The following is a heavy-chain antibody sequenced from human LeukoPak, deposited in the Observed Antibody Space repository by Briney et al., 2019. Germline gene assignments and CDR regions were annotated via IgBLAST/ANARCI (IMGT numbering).Heavy chain of an antibody. CDR3: ARYYYDSSGYYFFDY. Sequence: SETLSLTCTVSGGSISSSSYSWGWVRQPPGKGLEWIGSIYYSGSTYYNPSLKSRVTISVDTSKNQFSLKLSSVTAADTAVYYCARYYYDSSGYYFFDYWGQGTLVTVSS. D-gene: IGHD3-22*01. CDR2: IYYSGST. J-gene: IGHJ4*02. CDR1: GGSISSSSYS. V-gene: IGHV4-39*01.